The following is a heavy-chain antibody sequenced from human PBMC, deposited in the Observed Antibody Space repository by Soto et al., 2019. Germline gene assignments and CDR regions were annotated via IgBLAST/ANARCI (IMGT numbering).Heavy chain of an antibody. V-gene: IGHV1-2*04. CDR2: INPNSGVT. Sequence: QVQLVQSGAEVKEPGASVTVSCRASGDRFTDYYMHWVRQAPGQGLEWMGWINPNSGVTKYAQKFQGWVTMTRDTSFRTVYMQLSRLGFDDTAIYYCARESGGATATLDYYCFYMDVWGTGTTVTVSS. J-gene: IGHJ6*03. D-gene: IGHD5-12*01. CDR1: GDRFTDYY. CDR3: ARESGGATATLDYYCFYMDV.